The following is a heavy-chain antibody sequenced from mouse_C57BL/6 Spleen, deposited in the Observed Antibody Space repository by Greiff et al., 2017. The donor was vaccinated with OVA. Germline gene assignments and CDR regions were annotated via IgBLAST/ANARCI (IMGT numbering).Heavy chain of an antibody. V-gene: IGHV1-53*01. D-gene: IGHD1-1*01. CDR2: INPSNGGT. CDR1: GYTFTSYW. CDR3: ARDKVVQYYFDY. J-gene: IGHJ2*01. Sequence: QVQLQQSGTELVKPGASVKLSCKASGYTFTSYWMHWVKQRPGQGLEWIGNINPSNGGTNYNEKFKSKATLTVDKSSSTAYMQLSSLTSEDSAVYYCARDKVVQYYFDYWGQGTTLTVSS.